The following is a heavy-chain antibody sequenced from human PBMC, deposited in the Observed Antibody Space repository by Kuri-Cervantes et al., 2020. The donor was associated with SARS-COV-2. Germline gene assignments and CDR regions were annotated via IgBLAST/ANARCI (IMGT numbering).Heavy chain of an antibody. D-gene: IGHD3-3*01. CDR2: INHSGST. CDR1: SGPFSDYY. CDR3: ARHHLYDFWSGIPGWMDV. Sequence: SDTLSLTCAGYSGPFSDYYWSWIRETPEMGLEWIGEINHSGSTNYNPSLRSRVTMSVDTSKNQFSLKLTSVTDADTAVYYCARHHLYDFWSGIPGWMDVWGKGTTVTVSS. J-gene: IGHJ6*04. V-gene: IGHV4-34*01.